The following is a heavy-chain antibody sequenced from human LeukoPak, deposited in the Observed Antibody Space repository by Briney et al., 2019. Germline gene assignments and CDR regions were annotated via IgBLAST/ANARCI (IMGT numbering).Heavy chain of an antibody. CDR1: GFTFASYN. V-gene: IGHV3-21*01. Sequence: PGGSLRLSCAASGFTFASYNMHWVRQVPGKGLEWVSSITRTGKYIYYGDSVRGRFTISRDNAKNSLYLQMNSLRAEDTAVYYCARDYSRSTLSDYWGQGTLVTVSS. CDR3: ARDYSRSTLSDY. J-gene: IGHJ4*02. D-gene: IGHD6-13*01. CDR2: ITRTGKYI.